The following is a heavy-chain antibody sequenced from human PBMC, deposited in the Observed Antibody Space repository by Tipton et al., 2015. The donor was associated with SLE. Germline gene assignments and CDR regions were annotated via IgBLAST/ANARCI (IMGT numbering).Heavy chain of an antibody. Sequence: QSGPEVKKPGSSVKVSCKASGGTFSSYTISWVRQAPGQGLEWMGRIIPILGIANYAQKFQGRVTITADESTSTAYMELSSLRSEDTAVYYCARTAPGGDWYFDLWGRGTLVTVSS. CDR1: GGTFSSYT. D-gene: IGHD1-14*01. CDR2: IIPILGIA. CDR3: ARTAPGGDWYFDL. V-gene: IGHV1-69*02. J-gene: IGHJ2*01.